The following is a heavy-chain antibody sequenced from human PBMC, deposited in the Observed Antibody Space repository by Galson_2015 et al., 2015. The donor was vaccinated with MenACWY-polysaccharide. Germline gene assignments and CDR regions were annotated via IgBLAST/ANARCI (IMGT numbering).Heavy chain of an antibody. CDR3: ARAIAVAGQRRDFDL. CDR1: GGSLSSYY. CDR2: INYSGST. D-gene: IGHD6-19*01. Sequence: ETLSLTCSVSGGSLSSYYWNWIRPPPGKGLEWVGYINYSGSTNHNPSLKSRVTMSVDTSKNQFSLNLTSVTDADTAVYYCARAIAVAGQRRDFDLWGRGTLVTVSS. J-gene: IGHJ2*01. V-gene: IGHV4-59*01.